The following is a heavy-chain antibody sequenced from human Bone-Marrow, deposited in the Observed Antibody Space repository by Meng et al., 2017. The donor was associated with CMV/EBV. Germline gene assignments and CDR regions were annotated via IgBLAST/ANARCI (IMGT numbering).Heavy chain of an antibody. D-gene: IGHD4-11*01. CDR1: GYTFTSYY. V-gene: IGHV1-46*01. CDR3: ARWVYDYNRVPGMDV. Sequence: ASVKVSCKASGYTFTSYYMHWVRQAPGQGLEWMGIINPSGGSTSYAQKFQGRVTMTRDTSMSTVYMELSRLRSDDTAVYYCARWVYDYNRVPGMDVWGQGTTVTVSS. J-gene: IGHJ6*02. CDR2: INPSGGST.